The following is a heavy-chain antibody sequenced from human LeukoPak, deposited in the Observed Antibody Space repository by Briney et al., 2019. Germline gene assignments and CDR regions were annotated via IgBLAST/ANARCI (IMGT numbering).Heavy chain of an antibody. V-gene: IGHV3-23*01. Sequence: GGSLRLSCTASGFTFSNYAMNWVRQAPGKGLEWVSIISGRGNSTYYADSVRGRFIISRDNSQNTLFLQMNSLRAEDTAVYYCAKCDSIDWYVPTLDYWGQGTLVTVSS. CDR3: AKCDSIDWYVPTLDY. CDR2: ISGRGNST. J-gene: IGHJ4*02. D-gene: IGHD6-19*01. CDR1: GFTFSNYA.